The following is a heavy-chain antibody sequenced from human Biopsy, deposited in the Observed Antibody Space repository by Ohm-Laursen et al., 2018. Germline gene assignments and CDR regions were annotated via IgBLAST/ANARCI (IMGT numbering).Heavy chain of an antibody. J-gene: IGHJ4*02. D-gene: IGHD5-12*01. V-gene: IGHV4-31*03. CDR3: ARLGSGDYFPTFFDF. CDR1: GVSINGGRYY. CDR2: IFYSANT. Sequence: SQTLSLTCTVSGVSINGGRYYWNWIRHHSGKGLEWIGNIFYSANTYCNPSLKSRVTISVDTSKNQFSLKLSSVPAADTAVYYCARLGSGDYFPTFFDFWGQGALVTVSS.